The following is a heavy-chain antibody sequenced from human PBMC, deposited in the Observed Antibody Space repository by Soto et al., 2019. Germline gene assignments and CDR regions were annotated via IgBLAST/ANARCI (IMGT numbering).Heavy chain of an antibody. D-gene: IGHD3-22*01. CDR3: ARVYYDSSGYYGWFDP. CDR1: GYTFTSYG. CDR2: ISAYNGNT. Sequence: ASVKVSCKASGYTFTSYGISWVRQAPGQGLEWMGWISAYNGNTNYAQKLQGRVTMTTDTSTSTAYMELRSLRSDDTAVYYCARVYYDSSGYYGWFDPWGQGTLVTVSS. J-gene: IGHJ5*02. V-gene: IGHV1-18*01.